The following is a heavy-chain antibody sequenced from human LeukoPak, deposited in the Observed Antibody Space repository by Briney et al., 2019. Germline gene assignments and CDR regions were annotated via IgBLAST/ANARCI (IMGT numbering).Heavy chain of an antibody. CDR3: ASFNGDYVWGSYRYSDY. CDR1: GFTFSTYS. D-gene: IGHD3-16*02. Sequence: GGSLRLSCAASGFTFSTYSMNWVRQAPGKGLEWVSYISSASTTIYYADSVKGRFTISRDNAKNSLYLQMNSLRAEDTAVYYCASFNGDYVWGSYRYSDYWGQGTLVTVSS. V-gene: IGHV3-48*01. CDR2: ISSASTTI. J-gene: IGHJ4*02.